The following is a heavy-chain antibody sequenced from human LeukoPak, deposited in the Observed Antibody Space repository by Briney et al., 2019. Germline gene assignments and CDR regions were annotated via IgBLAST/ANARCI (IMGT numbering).Heavy chain of an antibody. CDR1: GGSVSNYY. V-gene: IGHV4-59*02. CDR2: IYYTET. CDR3: ATRKLGNDY. D-gene: IGHD7-27*01. J-gene: IGHJ4*02. Sequence: SETLSLTCTVSGGSVSNYYWTWIRQSPGKGLEWIGYIYYTETSYNPSLKSRVTISTDTSKNQFSLKLYSVTAADTAVYYCATRKLGNDYWGQGTLVTVSS.